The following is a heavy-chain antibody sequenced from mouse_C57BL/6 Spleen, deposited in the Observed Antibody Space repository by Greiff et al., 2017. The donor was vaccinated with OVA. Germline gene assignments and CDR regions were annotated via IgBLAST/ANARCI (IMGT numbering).Heavy chain of an antibody. V-gene: IGHV1-50*01. J-gene: IGHJ4*01. Sequence: VQLQQPGAELVKPGASVKLSCKASGYTFTSYWMQWVKQRPGQGLEWIGEIDPSDSYTNYNQKFKGKATLTVDTSSSTAYMQLSSLTSEDSAVYYCARNGYHAMDYWGQGTSVTVSS. CDR2: IDPSDSYT. CDR3: ARNGYHAMDY. CDR1: GYTFTSYW.